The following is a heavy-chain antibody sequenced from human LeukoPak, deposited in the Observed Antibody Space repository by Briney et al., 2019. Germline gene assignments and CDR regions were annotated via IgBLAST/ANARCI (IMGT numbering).Heavy chain of an antibody. CDR1: AYTFSSYL. J-gene: IGHJ5*02. V-gene: IGHV1-46*01. CDR2: IDPSGGST. CDR3: ARDLGLRGVTNWFDP. D-gene: IGHD3-10*01. Sequence: APVKVSCKAPAYTFSSYLLHWVRQAPGQGLEWMGIIDPSGGSTDYAQKFQGRITMTRDTSTSTVYMELSSLRSEDTAVYYCARDLGLRGVTNWFDPWGQGTLVTVSS.